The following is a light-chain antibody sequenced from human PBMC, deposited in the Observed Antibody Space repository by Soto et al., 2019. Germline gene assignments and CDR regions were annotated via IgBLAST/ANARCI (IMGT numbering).Light chain of an antibody. V-gene: IGKV3-11*01. CDR3: QQRSTGPPLT. Sequence: EIVLTQSPDTLSLSPGERATLACRASQSVDNYLAWYQQRPGQAPSLLIYDASNRASGIPARISGSGAWTDFTLPISSREPEDYAAYYCQQRSTGPPLTFGGGTKVEIK. CDR2: DAS. J-gene: IGKJ4*02. CDR1: QSVDNY.